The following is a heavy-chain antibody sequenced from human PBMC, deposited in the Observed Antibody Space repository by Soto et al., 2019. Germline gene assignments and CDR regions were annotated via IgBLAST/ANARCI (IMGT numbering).Heavy chain of an antibody. CDR2: ISGSDGST. Sequence: EVQLLESGGGLVQPGGSLRLSCAASGFTFSSYAMSWVRQAPGKGLEWVSAISGSDGSTYYADSVKGRFTISRDNSKNTLYLQMNSLRAEDTAVYYCAKDNEKQLVRGGVVEWGQGTLVTVSS. J-gene: IGHJ4*02. CDR3: AKDNEKQLVRGGVVE. V-gene: IGHV3-23*01. D-gene: IGHD6-6*01. CDR1: GFTFSSYA.